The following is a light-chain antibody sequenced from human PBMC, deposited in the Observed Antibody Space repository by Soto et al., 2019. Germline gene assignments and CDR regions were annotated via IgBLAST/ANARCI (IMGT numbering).Light chain of an antibody. V-gene: IGKV3-11*01. CDR1: PSVTNY. J-gene: IGKJ5*01. Sequence: EIVLTQSPATLSLSPGERATLSCRASPSVTNYLAWYQQKPGQPPRLLIYGAFNRAAGIPARFSGSGSGTDFTLTISSLEPEDSAVYDCQQRNIWPPVTFGQGTRLEI. CDR2: GAF. CDR3: QQRNIWPPVT.